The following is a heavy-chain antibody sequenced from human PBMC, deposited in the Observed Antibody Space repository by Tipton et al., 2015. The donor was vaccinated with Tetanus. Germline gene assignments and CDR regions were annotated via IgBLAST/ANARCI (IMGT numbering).Heavy chain of an antibody. CDR2: ISSSGST. CDR1: GGPLRSGDHY. V-gene: IGHV4-61*08. CDR3: ARGSDIVVVPGVTRADWFDP. Sequence: TLSLTCTVSGGPLRSGDHYWSWIRQPPGKGLEWLAYISSSGSTNSNYSLKSRITISRDTSKNQFSLKLASVTAADTAMYYCARGSDIVVVPGVTRADWFDPWGQGTLVTVSS. J-gene: IGHJ5*02. D-gene: IGHD2-2*01.